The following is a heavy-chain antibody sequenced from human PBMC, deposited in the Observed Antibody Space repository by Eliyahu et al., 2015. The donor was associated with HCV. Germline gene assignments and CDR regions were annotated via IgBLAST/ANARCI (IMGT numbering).Heavy chain of an antibody. D-gene: IGHD3-22*01. CDR1: GFTFSSYE. V-gene: IGHV3-48*03. Sequence: EVQLVESGGGLVQPGGSLRLSCAASGFTFSSYEMNWVRQAPGKGLEWVSYISSSGSTIYYADSVKGRFTISRDNAKNSLYLQMNSLRAEDTAVYYCAGTYERFLGLGYWGQGTLVTVSS. CDR3: AGTYERFLGLGY. CDR2: ISSSGSTI. J-gene: IGHJ4*02.